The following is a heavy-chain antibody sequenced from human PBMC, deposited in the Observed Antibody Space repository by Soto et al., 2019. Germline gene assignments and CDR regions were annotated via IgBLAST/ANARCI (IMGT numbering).Heavy chain of an antibody. D-gene: IGHD3-16*01. J-gene: IGHJ4*02. Sequence: PXESLKISGQGSGCSFTSNCIGWVRPMPGKGLGWMGIINPADSDIKYSPSFQGQVTISADKSIGTAYLQWSSLKASDTAMYYCARHQRDDASRKIDCWGQGTLVTVSS. V-gene: IGHV5-51*01. CDR1: GCSFTSNC. CDR2: INPADSDI. CDR3: ARHQRDDASRKIDC.